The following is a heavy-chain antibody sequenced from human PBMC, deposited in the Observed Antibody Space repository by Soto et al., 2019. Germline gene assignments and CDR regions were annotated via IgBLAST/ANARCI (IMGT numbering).Heavy chain of an antibody. J-gene: IGHJ4*02. Sequence: QVQLQESGPGLVKPSGTLSLTCAVSGDSISSHDWWSWVRQPPKKGLEWIGEIYHSGGTNYNPSLMSRATISVDNSKNQFSLKLSSVTAADTAMYYCVRNGYYSLDYWGQGTLVTVSS. CDR3: VRNGYYSLDY. CDR2: IYHSGGT. D-gene: IGHD3-3*01. V-gene: IGHV4-4*02. CDR1: GDSISSHDW.